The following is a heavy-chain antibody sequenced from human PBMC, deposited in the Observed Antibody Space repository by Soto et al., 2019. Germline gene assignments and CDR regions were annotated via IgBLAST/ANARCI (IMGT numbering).Heavy chain of an antibody. CDR1: GGSIGGFY. D-gene: IGHD6-13*01. CDR2: IYYIGST. V-gene: IGHV4-59*01. CDR3: AKGGPSSQWFDP. Sequence: PSETLSLTCTVSGGSIGGFYWSWIRQPPRKAPEWIGYIYYIGSTNYNPSLRSRVTISVDTSRNQFSLKMTSLTAADTAVYYCAKGGPSSQWFDPWGLGTLVTVS. J-gene: IGHJ5*02.